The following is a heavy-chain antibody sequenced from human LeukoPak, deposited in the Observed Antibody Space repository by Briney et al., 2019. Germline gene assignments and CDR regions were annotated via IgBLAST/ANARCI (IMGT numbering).Heavy chain of an antibody. CDR2: INAYNGNT. D-gene: IGHD3-22*01. J-gene: IGHJ3*02. CDR3: VRHITMIVVVIPDDAFDI. Sequence: ASVKVSCKASGYTFTSYGISWVRQAPRQGLEWMGRINAYNGNTNYAQKLQGRVTMTTDTSTSTAYMELRSLRSDDTAVYYRVRHITMIVVVIPDDAFDIWGQGTLVTVSS. V-gene: IGHV1-18*01. CDR1: GYTFTSYG.